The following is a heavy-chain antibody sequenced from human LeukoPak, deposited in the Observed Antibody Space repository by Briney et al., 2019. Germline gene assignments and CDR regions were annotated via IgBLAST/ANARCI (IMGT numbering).Heavy chain of an antibody. CDR3: AKHSHGYDKHYYYYMDV. CDR1: GFTFSSYA. Sequence: QPGGSLRLSCAASGFTFSSYAMSWVRQAPGKGLEWVSAISGSGGSTYYADSVKGRFTISRDNSKNTLYLQMNSLRAEDTAVYYCAKHSHGYDKHYYYYMDVWGKGTTVTVSS. J-gene: IGHJ6*03. CDR2: ISGSGGST. D-gene: IGHD3-22*01. V-gene: IGHV3-23*01.